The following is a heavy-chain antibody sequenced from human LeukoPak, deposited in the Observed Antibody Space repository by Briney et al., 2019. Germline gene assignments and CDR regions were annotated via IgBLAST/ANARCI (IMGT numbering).Heavy chain of an antibody. V-gene: IGHV4-59*08. Sequence: SETLSLTCIVSGGSISDYYWSWIRQPPGKGLEWIGYIFYTGSTNYNPSLKSRVTISVDTSKNQFSLKLSSVTAADTAVYYCARVQNPYYYGMDVWGQGTTVTVSS. CDR1: GGSISDYY. D-gene: IGHD2/OR15-2a*01. CDR3: ARVQNPYYYGMDV. J-gene: IGHJ6*02. CDR2: IFYTGST.